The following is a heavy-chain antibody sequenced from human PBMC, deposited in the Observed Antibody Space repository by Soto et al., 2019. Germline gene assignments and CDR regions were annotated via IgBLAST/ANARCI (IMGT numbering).Heavy chain of an antibody. D-gene: IGHD6-6*01. J-gene: IGHJ4*02. Sequence: GGSLRLSCEASGFTFSDHYMDWVRQAPGKGLEWVSAISGSGGSTYYADSVKGRFTISRDNSKNTLYLQMNSLRAEDTAVYYCAKDLIIAARPTYFDYWGQGTLVTVSS. CDR1: GFTFSDHY. CDR2: ISGSGGST. CDR3: AKDLIIAARPTYFDY. V-gene: IGHV3-23*01.